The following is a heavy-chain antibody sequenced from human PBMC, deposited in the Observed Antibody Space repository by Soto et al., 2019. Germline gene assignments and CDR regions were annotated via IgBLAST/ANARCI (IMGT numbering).Heavy chain of an antibody. D-gene: IGHD4-17*01. CDR3: AKTGRDYGDSPNDY. V-gene: IGHV3-30*18. Sequence: QVQLVESGGGVVQPGRSLRLYCAASGFSFSYYAMHWVRRAPGKGLEWVALISYDGSNKFYADSVKGRFTISRDNSKNTLYLQMNGLRTEDTAVYYCAKTGRDYGDSPNDYWGRGTLVTVSS. J-gene: IGHJ4*02. CDR1: GFSFSYYA. CDR2: ISYDGSNK.